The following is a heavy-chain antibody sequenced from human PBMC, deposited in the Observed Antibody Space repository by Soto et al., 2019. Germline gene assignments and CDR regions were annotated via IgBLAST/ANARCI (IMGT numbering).Heavy chain of an antibody. V-gene: IGHV4-39*01. CDR1: GGSISSSSYY. CDR2: IYYSGST. D-gene: IGHD6-19*01. J-gene: IGHJ4*02. Sequence: SETLSLTCTVSGGSISSSSYYWGWIRQPPGKGLEWIGSIYYSGSTYYSPSLKSRVTISVDTSKNQFSLKLSSVTAADTAVYYCARLGQGWYIGLHYFDYWGQGTLVTVSS. CDR3: ARLGQGWYIGLHYFDY.